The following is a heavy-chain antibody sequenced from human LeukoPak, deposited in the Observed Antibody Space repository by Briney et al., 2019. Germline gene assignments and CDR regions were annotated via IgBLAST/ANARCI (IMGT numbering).Heavy chain of an antibody. V-gene: IGHV3-48*01. CDR3: ARDDDYGDV. Sequence: GGSLRLSCAASGFTFSSYWMSWVRQAPGKGLEWVSYISSSSSTIYYADSVKGRFTISRDNAKNSLYLQMNSLRAEDTAVYYCARDDDYGDVWGKGTTVTVSS. CDR1: GFTFSSYW. CDR2: ISSSSSTI. J-gene: IGHJ6*03.